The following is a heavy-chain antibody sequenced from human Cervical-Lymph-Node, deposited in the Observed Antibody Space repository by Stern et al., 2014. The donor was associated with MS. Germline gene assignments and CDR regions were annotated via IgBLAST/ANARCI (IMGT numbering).Heavy chain of an antibody. D-gene: IGHD2-8*01. J-gene: IGHJ4*02. CDR2: ISGSGGST. CDR3: AKAIFHDMLGDY. CDR1: GFTFSSYA. Sequence: VQSGGSLRLSCAASGFTFSSYAMSWVRQAPGKGLEWVSAISGSGGSTYYADSVKGRFTISRDNSKNTLYLQMNSLRAEDTAVYYCAKAIFHDMLGDYWGQGTLVTVSS. V-gene: IGHV3-23*01.